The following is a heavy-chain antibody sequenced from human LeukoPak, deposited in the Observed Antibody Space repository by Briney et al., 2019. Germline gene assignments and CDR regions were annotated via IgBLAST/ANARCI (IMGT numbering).Heavy chain of an antibody. J-gene: IGHJ6*02. CDR2: ISAYNGNT. CDR1: GYTFTSYG. Sequence: GASVKVSCKASGYTFTSYGISWVRQAPGQGLEWMGWISAYNGNTNYAQKLQGRVTMTTDTSTSTAYMELRSLRSDDTAVYYCAREDTGGVFDGYYCYGMDVWGQGTTVTVSS. D-gene: IGHD3-16*01. CDR3: AREDTGGVFDGYYCYGMDV. V-gene: IGHV1-18*01.